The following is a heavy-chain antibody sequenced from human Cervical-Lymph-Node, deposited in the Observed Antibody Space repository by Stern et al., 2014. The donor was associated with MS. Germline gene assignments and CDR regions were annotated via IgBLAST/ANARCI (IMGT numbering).Heavy chain of an antibody. Sequence: DQLVESGAEVKKPGASLKVSCKTSRYTFTAYSFHWVRQAHGQGLQWMGWINPNTGDTTYAKTFRGRVTMTRDSSINPVYMELSRLTSDDTAVYYCAAVSTTSSASPFDYWGQGTLLTVSS. CDR2: INPNTGDT. V-gene: IGHV1-2*02. CDR3: AAVSTTSSASPFDY. CDR1: RYTFTAYS. J-gene: IGHJ4*02. D-gene: IGHD6-19*01.